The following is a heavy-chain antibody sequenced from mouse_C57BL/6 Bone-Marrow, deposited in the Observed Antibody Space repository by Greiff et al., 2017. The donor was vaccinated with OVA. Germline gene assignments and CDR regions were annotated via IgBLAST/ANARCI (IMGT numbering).Heavy chain of an antibody. CDR1: GYTFTSYW. Sequence: EVQLQESGTVLARPGASVKMSCKTSGYTFTSYWMHWVKQRPGQALEWIGAIYPGNSDTSYNQKFKGKAKLTAVTSASTAYMELSSLTNEDSAVYYCTREDYGSPYYAMDYWGQGTSVTVSS. CDR2: IYPGNSDT. J-gene: IGHJ4*01. V-gene: IGHV1-5*01. D-gene: IGHD1-1*01. CDR3: TREDYGSPYYAMDY.